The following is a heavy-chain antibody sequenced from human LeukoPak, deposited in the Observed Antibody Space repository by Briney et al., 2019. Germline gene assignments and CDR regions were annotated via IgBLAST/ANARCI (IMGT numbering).Heavy chain of an antibody. CDR3: ARAQLASGTDY. J-gene: IGHJ4*02. D-gene: IGHD3-3*02. CDR1: GFPVRYNS. V-gene: IGHV3-53*01. Sequence: PGGSLSLSCAASGFPVRYNSMTWVRQAPGKGLEWVSTIYADGTTYYADSMKGRFTISRDSSKNTLDLQMNSLRAEDTAVYYCARAQLASGTDYWGQGTLVTVSS. CDR2: IYADGTT.